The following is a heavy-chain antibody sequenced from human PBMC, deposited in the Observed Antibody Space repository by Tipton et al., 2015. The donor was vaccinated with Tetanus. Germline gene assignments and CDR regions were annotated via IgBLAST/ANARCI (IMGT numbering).Heavy chain of an antibody. CDR3: ARDRGDYIYYGMDV. Sequence: QLVQSGAELKKPGASVKVSCTASGYTFTGYYMYWVRQAPGQGLEWVGWIDPNSGDTIYAQNFQGRVTMTRDTSMSTVYMELRSLRSDDTAVYYCARDRGDYIYYGMDVWGPGTTVTVS. J-gene: IGHJ6*02. V-gene: IGHV1-2*02. CDR1: GYTFTGYY. CDR2: IDPNSGDT. D-gene: IGHD3-22*01.